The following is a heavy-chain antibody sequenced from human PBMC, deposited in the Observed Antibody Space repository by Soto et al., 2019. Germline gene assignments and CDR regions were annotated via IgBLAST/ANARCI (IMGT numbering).Heavy chain of an antibody. CDR2: INHSGST. Sequence: SETLSLTCGVYGGSFSGYYWSWIRQPPGKGLEWIGEINHSGSTNYNPSLKSRVTISVDTSKNQFSLKLSSVTAADTAVYYCARVFYYYYYMDVWGKGTTVTVSS. V-gene: IGHV4-34*01. CDR1: GGSFSGYY. CDR3: ARVFYYYYYMDV. J-gene: IGHJ6*03.